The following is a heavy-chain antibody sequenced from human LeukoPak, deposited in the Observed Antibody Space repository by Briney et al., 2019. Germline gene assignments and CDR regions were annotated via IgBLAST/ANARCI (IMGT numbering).Heavy chain of an antibody. Sequence: ASVKVSCKVSGYTLTELSMHWVRQAPGKGLEWMGGFDPEDGETIYAQKFQGRVTMTEDTSTDTAYMELSSLRSEDTAVYYCATAQQGFSDGDYWGQGTLVTVSS. CDR3: ATAQQGFSDGDY. J-gene: IGHJ4*02. CDR1: GYTLTELS. V-gene: IGHV1-24*01. D-gene: IGHD1/OR15-1a*01. CDR2: FDPEDGET.